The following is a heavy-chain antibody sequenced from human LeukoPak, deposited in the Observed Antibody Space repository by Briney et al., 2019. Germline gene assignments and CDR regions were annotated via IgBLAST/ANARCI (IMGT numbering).Heavy chain of an antibody. CDR3: ARDSPRRGGDYRLDY. Sequence: ASVKVSCKASGHTFTGYYMHWVRRAPGQGLEWMGWINPNSGGTNYAQKLQGRVTMTTDTSTSTAYMELRSLRSDDTAVYYCARDSPRRGGDYRLDYWGQGTLVTVSS. D-gene: IGHD2-21*02. CDR1: GHTFTGYY. CDR2: INPNSGGT. V-gene: IGHV1-2*02. J-gene: IGHJ4*02.